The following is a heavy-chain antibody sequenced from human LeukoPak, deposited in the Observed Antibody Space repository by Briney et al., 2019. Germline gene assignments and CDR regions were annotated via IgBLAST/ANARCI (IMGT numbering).Heavy chain of an antibody. J-gene: IGHJ6*03. V-gene: IGHV3-7*01. D-gene: IGHD2-2*01. CDR1: GFTFSSYW. Sequence: GGSLRLSCAASGFTFSSYWMSWVRQAPGKGLEWVANIKQDGSEKYYVDSVKGRFTISRDNAKNSLYLQMTSLRAEDTAVYYCARDQLVGVVVVPAAYINYYYYYYMDVWGKGTTVTVSS. CDR2: IKQDGSEK. CDR3: ARDQLVGVVVVPAAYINYYYYYYMDV.